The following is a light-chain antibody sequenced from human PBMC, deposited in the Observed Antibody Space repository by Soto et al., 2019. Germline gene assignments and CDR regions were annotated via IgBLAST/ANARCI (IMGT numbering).Light chain of an antibody. CDR1: QDIGNY. V-gene: IGKV1-33*01. Sequence: DIQMTQSPSSLSASVGDRVTITCQASQDIGNYLNWYQQRPGKAPKLLILDASSLDTGVPSRFSASGSGTDFTFTISSLQSEDIATYYCQQYYNVPITCGQGTRLDI. CDR2: DAS. J-gene: IGKJ5*01. CDR3: QQYYNVPIT.